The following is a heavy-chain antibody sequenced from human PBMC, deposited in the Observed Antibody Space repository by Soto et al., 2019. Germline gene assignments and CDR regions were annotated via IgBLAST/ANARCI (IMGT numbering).Heavy chain of an antibody. CDR1: GYTFTSSW. J-gene: IGHJ4*02. Sequence: GESLKISCKASGYTFTSSWIAWVRQMPGQGLEWMGIIYPGDSDTRYSPSFQGHVSISADKSTSTAYLQWTILEASDSGIYYCTRKHVSGIYYPFDFWGQGTRVTVSS. CDR2: IYPGDSDT. V-gene: IGHV5-51*01. CDR3: TRKHVSGIYYPFDF. D-gene: IGHD3-10*01.